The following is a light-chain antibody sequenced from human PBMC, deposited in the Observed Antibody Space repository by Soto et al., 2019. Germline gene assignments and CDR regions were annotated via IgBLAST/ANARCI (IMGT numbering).Light chain of an antibody. V-gene: IGKV1-39*01. CDR3: QQSYSTPQT. J-gene: IGKJ3*01. CDR2: AAS. CDR1: QSISSY. Sequence: DIQMTQSPSSLSASVGDRVTITCRVSQSISSYLNWYQQKPGKAPKLLIYAASSLQSGVPSRFSGSGSGTDFTLTISSLQPEDFATYYCQQSYSTPQTFGPGTKVDIK.